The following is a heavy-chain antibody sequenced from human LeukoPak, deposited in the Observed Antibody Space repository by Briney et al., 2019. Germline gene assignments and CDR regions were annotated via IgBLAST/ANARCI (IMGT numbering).Heavy chain of an antibody. D-gene: IGHD1-26*01. V-gene: IGHV1-69*13. J-gene: IGHJ6*03. CDR2: IIPIFGTA. Sequence: ASVKVSCRASGGTFSSYAISWVRQAPGQGLEWMGGIIPIFGTANYAQKFQGRVTITADESTSTAYMELSSLRSEDTAVYYCARDRLVGATNYYYYYMDVWGKGTTVTISS. CDR3: ARDRLVGATNYYYYYMDV. CDR1: GGTFSSYA.